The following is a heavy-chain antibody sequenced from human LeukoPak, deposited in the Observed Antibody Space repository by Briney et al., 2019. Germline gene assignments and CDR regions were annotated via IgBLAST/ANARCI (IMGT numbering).Heavy chain of an antibody. Sequence: ASVKVSCKVSGYTFTDYYIHWVRQAPGHGLEWLGWMNVKTGATSSAQKFPGRFTMTRDTSIGTASMEFSSLTSDDTAVYYCARQSGTYWGLDYWGQGTLVTVSS. V-gene: IGHV1-2*02. CDR3: ARQSGTYWGLDY. J-gene: IGHJ4*02. CDR1: GYTFTDYY. CDR2: MNVKTGAT. D-gene: IGHD1-26*01.